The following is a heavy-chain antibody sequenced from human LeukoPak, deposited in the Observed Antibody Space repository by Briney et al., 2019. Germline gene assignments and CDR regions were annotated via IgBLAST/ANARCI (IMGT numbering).Heavy chain of an antibody. CDR2: ISSSSSYI. D-gene: IGHD4-17*01. J-gene: IGHJ3*02. Sequence: GGSLRLSCAASGFPFSSYSMNWVRQAPGKGLEWVSSISSSSSYIYYADSVKGRFTISRDNAKNSLYLQMNSLRAEDTAVYYCARDHYGDPSGAFDIWGQGTMVTVSS. CDR1: GFPFSSYS. V-gene: IGHV3-21*01. CDR3: ARDHYGDPSGAFDI.